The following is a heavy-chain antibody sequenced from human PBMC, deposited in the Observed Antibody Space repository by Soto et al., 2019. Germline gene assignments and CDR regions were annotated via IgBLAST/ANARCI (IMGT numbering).Heavy chain of an antibody. V-gene: IGHV1-18*01. Sequence: QVQLVQSGAEVKKPGASVKVSCKASGYTFTSYGISWVRQAPGQGLEWMGWIRVNNGNTNYAQKVQGRVTMTTDTATSTAYMELRSLRSDDTAVYYCARLDYAGSDAFDIWGQGTMVTVSS. J-gene: IGHJ3*02. CDR1: GYTFTSYG. CDR2: IRVNNGNT. D-gene: IGHD4-17*01. CDR3: ARLDYAGSDAFDI.